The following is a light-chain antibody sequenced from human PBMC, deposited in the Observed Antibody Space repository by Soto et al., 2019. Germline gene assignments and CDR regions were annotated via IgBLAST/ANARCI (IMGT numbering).Light chain of an antibody. CDR2: EVS. CDR3: SSYTSSSTLENV. V-gene: IGLV2-14*01. CDR1: SSDVGGYNY. J-gene: IGLJ1*01. Sequence: ALTQPASVSGSPGQSITISCTGTSSDVGGYNYVSWYQQHPGKAPKLMIYEVSNRPSGVSNRFSGSKSGNTASLTISGLQAEDEADYYCSSYTSSSTLENVFGTGTKVTVL.